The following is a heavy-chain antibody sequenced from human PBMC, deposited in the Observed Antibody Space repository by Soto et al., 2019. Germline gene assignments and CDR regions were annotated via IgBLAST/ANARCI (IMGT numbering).Heavy chain of an antibody. Sequence: SETLSLTCAVYGGSFSGYYWSWIRQPPGKGLEWIGEINHSGSTNYNPSLKSRVTISVDTSKNQFSLKLSSVTAADTAVYYCARGLITQQLAPGDWGQGTLVTVSS. J-gene: IGHJ4*02. CDR3: ARGLITQQLAPGD. CDR1: GGSFSGYY. V-gene: IGHV4-34*01. CDR2: INHSGST. D-gene: IGHD6-13*01.